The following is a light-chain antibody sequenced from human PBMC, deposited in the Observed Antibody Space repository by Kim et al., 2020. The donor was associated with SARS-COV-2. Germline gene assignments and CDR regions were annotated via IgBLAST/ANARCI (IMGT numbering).Light chain of an antibody. J-gene: IGLJ2*01. CDR1: KLGDKY. V-gene: IGLV3-1*01. Sequence: SYELTQPPLVSVSPGQTASITCSGDKLGDKYACWYQQKPGQSPVLVIYQDSKRPSGIPERFSGSNSGNTATLTISGTQAMDEADYYCQAWDSSTKVVFGGGTQLTVL. CDR3: QAWDSSTKVV. CDR2: QDS.